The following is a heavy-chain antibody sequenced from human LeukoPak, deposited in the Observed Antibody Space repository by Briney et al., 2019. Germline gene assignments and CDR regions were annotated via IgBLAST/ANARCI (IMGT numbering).Heavy chain of an antibody. Sequence: GGSLRLSCAASGFTFSSYGMHWVRQAPGKGLEWVAVISYDGSNKYYADSVKGRFTISRDNSKNTLYLQMNSLRAEDTAVYYCAKDTERYCSGGSCYYFDYWGQGTLVTVSS. J-gene: IGHJ4*02. CDR3: AKDTERYCSGGSCYYFDY. D-gene: IGHD2-15*01. CDR2: ISYDGSNK. CDR1: GFTFSSYG. V-gene: IGHV3-30*18.